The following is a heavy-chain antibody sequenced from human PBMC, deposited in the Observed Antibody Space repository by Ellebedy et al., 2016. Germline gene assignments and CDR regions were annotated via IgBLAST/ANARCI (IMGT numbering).Heavy chain of an antibody. Sequence: GGSLRLSCAASGFTFSSYAMIWVRQAPGKGLEWVSAISGSGVSTYYADSVKGRFTISRDNSKNTLFLQMNSLRAEDTAVYFCARDQHYDFWSGYSLNYWGQGTLVTVSS. D-gene: IGHD3-3*01. CDR1: GFTFSSYA. CDR2: ISGSGVST. V-gene: IGHV3-23*01. J-gene: IGHJ4*02. CDR3: ARDQHYDFWSGYSLNY.